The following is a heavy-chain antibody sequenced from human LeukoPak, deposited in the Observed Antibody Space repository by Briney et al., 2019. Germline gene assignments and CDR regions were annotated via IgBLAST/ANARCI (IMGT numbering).Heavy chain of an antibody. D-gene: IGHD3-10*01. CDR2: INPNSGGT. Sequence: ASVKVSCKASGYTFTAYYIHWVRQAPGQGLEWMGWINPNSGGTNYAQKFQGRVTMTRDTSSSTAYMELSRLRSDDTAVYYCARDHSYYDSRSYSNVDYWGQGTMVTVSS. CDR1: GYTFTAYY. V-gene: IGHV1-2*02. J-gene: IGHJ4*03. CDR3: ARDHSYYDSRSYSNVDY.